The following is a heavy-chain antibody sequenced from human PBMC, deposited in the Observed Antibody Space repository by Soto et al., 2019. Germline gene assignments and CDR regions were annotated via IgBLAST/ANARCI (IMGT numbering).Heavy chain of an antibody. J-gene: IGHJ4*02. CDR1: GFTFSSYG. CDR2: ISYDGSNK. V-gene: IGHV3-30*18. CDR3: AKLTAAAAPFDY. Sequence: GGSLRLSCAASGFTFSSYGMHWVRQAPGKGLEWVAVISYDGSNKYYADSVKGRFTISRDNSKNTLYLQMNSLRAKDTAVYYCAKLTAAAAPFDYWGQGTLVTVSS. D-gene: IGHD6-13*01.